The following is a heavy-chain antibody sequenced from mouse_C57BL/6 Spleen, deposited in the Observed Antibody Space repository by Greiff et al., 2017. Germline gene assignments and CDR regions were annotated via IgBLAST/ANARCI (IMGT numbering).Heavy chain of an antibody. J-gene: IGHJ4*01. Sequence: VQLQQPGAELVMPGASVKLSCKASGYTLTSYWMHWVKQRPGQGLEWIGEIDPSDSYTNYNQKFKGKSTLTVDKSSSTAYMQLSSLTSEDSAVYYCARDYGSSYPSGYWGQGTSVTVSS. CDR1: GYTLTSYW. CDR3: ARDYGSSYPSGY. CDR2: IDPSDSYT. D-gene: IGHD1-1*01. V-gene: IGHV1-69*01.